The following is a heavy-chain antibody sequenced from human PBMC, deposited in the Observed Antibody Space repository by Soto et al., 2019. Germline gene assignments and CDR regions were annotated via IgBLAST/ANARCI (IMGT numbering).Heavy chain of an antibody. J-gene: IGHJ5*02. D-gene: IGHD3-16*01. CDR1: GASISNYY. CDR2: IYYSGSS. V-gene: IGHV4-59*01. Sequence: SETLSLTCAVSGASISNYYWSWIRQPPGKGLEWIGCIYYSGSSNYNPSLKSRVTISVDTSKNQFSLKLNSVTAADTAVYYCARGGSYGPMGNWFDPWGQGTLVTVSS. CDR3: ARGGSYGPMGNWFDP.